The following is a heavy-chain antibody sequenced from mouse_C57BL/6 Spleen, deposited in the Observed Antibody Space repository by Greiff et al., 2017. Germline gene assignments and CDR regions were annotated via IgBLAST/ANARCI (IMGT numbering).Heavy chain of an antibody. D-gene: IGHD2-4*01. J-gene: IGHJ4*01. CDR2: IDPANGNT. CDR1: GFNIKNTY. V-gene: IGHV14-3*01. CDR3: ARGIYYDYDGGYAMDY. Sequence: VQLQQSVAELVRPGASVKLSCTASGFNIKNTYMHWVKQRPEQGLEWIGRIDPANGNTKYAPKFQGKATITADTSSNTAYLQLSSLTSEDTAIYYCARGIYYDYDGGYAMDYWGQGTSVTVSS.